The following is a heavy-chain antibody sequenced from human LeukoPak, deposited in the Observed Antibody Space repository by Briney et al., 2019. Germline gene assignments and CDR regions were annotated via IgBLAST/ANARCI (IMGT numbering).Heavy chain of an antibody. CDR1: GYTFTSNY. CDR2: ISPSGGSS. D-gene: IGHD3-10*01. Sequence: ASVKVSCKAFGYTFTSNYMHWVRQAPGQGPEWMGVISPSGGSSTYAQKFQGRVTLTRDMSTSTAYMELSRLRSDDTAVYYCARAGNITMVRGVGNWFDPWGQGTLVTVSS. V-gene: IGHV1-46*01. CDR3: ARAGNITMVRGVGNWFDP. J-gene: IGHJ5*02.